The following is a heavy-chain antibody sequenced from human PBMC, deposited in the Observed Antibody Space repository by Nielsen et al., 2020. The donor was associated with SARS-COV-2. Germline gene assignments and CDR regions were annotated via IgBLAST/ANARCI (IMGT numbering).Heavy chain of an antibody. Sequence: SETLSLTCTVSGGSIVSGDDYWSWIRQPPGKGLECIGYIYYTGSAFYNPSLNSRGTISVDTSKNQFSLKLSSVTAADTAVYYCARSPTGTTPLDAFDIWGQGTMVSVSS. CDR1: GGSIVSGDDY. CDR2: IYYTGSA. CDR3: ARSPTGTTPLDAFDI. V-gene: IGHV4-30-4*01. D-gene: IGHD1-1*01. J-gene: IGHJ3*02.